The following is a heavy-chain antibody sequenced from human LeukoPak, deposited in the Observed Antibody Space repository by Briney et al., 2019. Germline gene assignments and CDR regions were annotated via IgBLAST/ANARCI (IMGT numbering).Heavy chain of an antibody. CDR2: ISWNSGSI. V-gene: IGHV3-9*03. Sequence: GRSLRLSCAASGFTFDDYAMHWVRQAPGKGLEWVSGISWNSGSIGYADSVKGRFTVSRDNAKNSLYLQMNSLRAEDMALYYCAKDKIAVAGIRSAFDIWGQRTMVTVSS. J-gene: IGHJ3*02. D-gene: IGHD6-19*01. CDR1: GFTFDDYA. CDR3: AKDKIAVAGIRSAFDI.